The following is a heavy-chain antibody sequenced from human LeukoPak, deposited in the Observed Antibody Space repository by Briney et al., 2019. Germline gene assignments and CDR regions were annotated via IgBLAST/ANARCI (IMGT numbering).Heavy chain of an antibody. CDR2: IIPIFGTA. CDR3: ARGRGAVSRYYYYYMDV. J-gene: IGHJ6*03. V-gene: IGHV1-69*05. CDR1: GGTFSSYA. Sequence: SVKVSCKASGGTFSSYAISWVRQAPGQGLEWMGGIIPIFGTANYAQKFQGGVTITTDESTSTAYMELSSLRSEDTAVYYCARGRGAVSRYYYYYMDVWGKGTTVTVSS. D-gene: IGHD3-10*01.